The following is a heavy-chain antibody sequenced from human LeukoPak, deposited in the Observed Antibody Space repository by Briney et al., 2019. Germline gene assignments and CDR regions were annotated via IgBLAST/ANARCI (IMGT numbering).Heavy chain of an antibody. D-gene: IGHD1-1*01. CDR2: IYYSGST. J-gene: IGHJ4*02. Sequence: PSETLSLTCTVSGGSISSGGYYWSWIRQHPGKGLEWIGYIYYSGSTYYNPSLKSRVTISVDTSKNQFSLKLSSVTAADTAVYYCARAREVHYYFDYWGQGTLVTVSS. CDR3: ARAREVHYYFDY. CDR1: GGSISSGGYY. V-gene: IGHV4-31*03.